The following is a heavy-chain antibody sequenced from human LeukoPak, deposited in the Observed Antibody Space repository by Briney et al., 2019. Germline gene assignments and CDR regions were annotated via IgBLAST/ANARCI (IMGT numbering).Heavy chain of an antibody. Sequence: GGSLRLSCAASGFTFSDYYMSWIRQAPGKGLEWVSYISSSGSTIYYADSAKGRFTISRDNAKNSLYLQMNSLRAEDTAVYYCAKDDNYIRFLSWGQGTLVTVSS. D-gene: IGHD3-16*01. CDR1: GFTFSDYY. CDR3: AKDDNYIRFLS. V-gene: IGHV3-11*01. CDR2: ISSSGSTI. J-gene: IGHJ5*02.